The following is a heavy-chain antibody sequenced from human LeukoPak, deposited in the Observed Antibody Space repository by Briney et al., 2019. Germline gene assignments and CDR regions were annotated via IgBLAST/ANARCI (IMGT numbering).Heavy chain of an antibody. CDR2: INPNSGGT. V-gene: IGHV1-2*02. J-gene: IGHJ4*02. CDR1: GYTFTGYY. Sequence: ASVKVSCKASGYTFTGYYMHWVRQAPGQGLEWVGWINPNSGGTNYAQKFQGRVTMTRDTSISTAYMELSRLRSDDTAVYYCARDRDYDSSFEYWGQGTLVTVSS. CDR3: ARDRDYDSSFEY. D-gene: IGHD3-22*01.